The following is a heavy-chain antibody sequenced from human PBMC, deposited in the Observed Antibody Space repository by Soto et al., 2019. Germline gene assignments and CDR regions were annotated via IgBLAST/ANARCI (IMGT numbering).Heavy chain of an antibody. CDR2: ISYDGSNK. J-gene: IGHJ4*02. CDR3: AKGRDDFDS. CDR1: GFTFRSYG. V-gene: IGHV3-30*18. Sequence: PGGSLRLSCAASGFTFRSYGMHWVRQAPGKGLEWVAVISYDGSNKYYADSVKGRFTISRDNSKNTLYLQMNSLRAEDTAVYYCAKGRDDFDSWGQGTLVTVSS.